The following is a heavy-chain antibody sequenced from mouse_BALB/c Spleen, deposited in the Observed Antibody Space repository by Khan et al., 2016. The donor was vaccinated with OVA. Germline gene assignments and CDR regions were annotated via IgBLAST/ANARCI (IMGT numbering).Heavy chain of an antibody. CDR2: IAPANGNI. CDR3: VRSPGSSVY. CDR1: GFNIKDHY. D-gene: IGHD1-1*01. J-gene: IGHJ3*01. V-gene: IGHV14-3*02. Sequence: EVQVVESGAEFVRSGASVKLSCTASGFNIKDHYMHWVKQRPEQGLEWIGRIAPANGNIEYDPKFQGKATITADTSSNTAHLQLSSLTSEDTAVYCCVRSPGSSVYWGQGTLVTVSA.